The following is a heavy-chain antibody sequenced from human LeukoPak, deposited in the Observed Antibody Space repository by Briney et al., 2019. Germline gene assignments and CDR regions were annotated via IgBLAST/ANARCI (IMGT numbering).Heavy chain of an antibody. V-gene: IGHV4-34*01. CDR1: GGSFSGYY. CDR2: INHSGST. J-gene: IGHJ6*03. CDR3: ARASFGDPGYMDV. D-gene: IGHD2/OR15-2a*01. Sequence: PSETLSLTCAVYGGSFSGYYWSWIRQPPGKGLEWIGEINHSGSTNYNPSLKSRVTISGDTSKNQFSLKLRSVIAADTAVYYCARASFGDPGYMDVWGKGTTVTISS.